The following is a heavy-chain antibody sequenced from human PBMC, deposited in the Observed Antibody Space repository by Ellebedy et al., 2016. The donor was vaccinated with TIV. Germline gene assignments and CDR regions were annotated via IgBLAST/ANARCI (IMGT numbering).Heavy chain of an antibody. D-gene: IGHD4-17*01. CDR2: ISYDGSNE. CDR1: GFTFSSYA. Sequence: GESLKISXEGSGFTFSSYALHWVRQAPGKGLDWVAVISYDGSNEYYADSVRGRFTISRDNSKNTLHLHLSNLRTENTAVYYCAREDGDYPVDAFDIWGQGTVVTVSS. V-gene: IGHV3-30-3*01. CDR3: AREDGDYPVDAFDI. J-gene: IGHJ3*02.